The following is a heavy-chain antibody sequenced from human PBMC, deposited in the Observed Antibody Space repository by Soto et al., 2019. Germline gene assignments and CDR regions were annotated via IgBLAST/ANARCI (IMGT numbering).Heavy chain of an antibody. CDR2: ISDDGNRK. Sequence: QVQLMESGGGVVQPGRSLRLSCAASGFTFSTYGMYWVRQAPGKGLEWVAVISDDGNRKYYADSVKGRFTISRDNSKNTVYLQMNSLRLEDTAVYYCAKDQTHAFDIWGQGTMVTVSS. V-gene: IGHV3-30*18. CDR1: GFTFSTYG. J-gene: IGHJ3*02. CDR3: AKDQTHAFDI.